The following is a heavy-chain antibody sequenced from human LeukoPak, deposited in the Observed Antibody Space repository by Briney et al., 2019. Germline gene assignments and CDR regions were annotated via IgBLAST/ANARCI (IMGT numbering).Heavy chain of an antibody. V-gene: IGHV3-21*01. CDR1: GFTFSSYS. D-gene: IGHD3-3*01. Sequence: GGSLRLSCAASGFTFSSYSVNWVRQAPGKGLEWVSPITSSSSTYYSDSVKGRFTISRDNAKNSLYLQTNSLRVEDTAVYYCARVGFYDFWSGINFFDYWGQGTLVTVSS. CDR3: ARVGFYDFWSGINFFDY. CDR2: ITSSSST. J-gene: IGHJ4*02.